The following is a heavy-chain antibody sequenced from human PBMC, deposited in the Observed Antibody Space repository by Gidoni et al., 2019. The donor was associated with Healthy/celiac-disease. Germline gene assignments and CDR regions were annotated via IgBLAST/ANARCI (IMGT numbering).Heavy chain of an antibody. Sequence: EVQLVESGGGLVKLGWSLTLLCPASGCTFNNGWRNWVRQAPGKGLALVDRIKNKTDGGTAKYGVTVTRNITISRDDSKITLYLQMNSLESEDTAVYYCATELYVVVTDYWGQGTLVTVSS. CDR3: ATELYVVVTDY. V-gene: IGHV3-15*06. D-gene: IGHD2-15*01. J-gene: IGHJ4*02. CDR1: GCTFNNGW. CDR2: IKNKTDGGTA.